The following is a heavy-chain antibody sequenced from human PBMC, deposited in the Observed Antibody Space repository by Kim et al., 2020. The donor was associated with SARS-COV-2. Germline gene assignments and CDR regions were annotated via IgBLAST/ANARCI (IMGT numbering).Heavy chain of an antibody. D-gene: IGHD3-10*01. J-gene: IGHJ6*02. Sequence: EMNWVRQAPGKGLEWVSYISSSGSTIYYTDSVKGRFTITRDNAKNSLYLQMNSLRAEDTAVYYCARDLLWFGELLSTYYYYYGMDVWGQGTKVTV. CDR3: ARDLLWFGELLSTYYYYYGMDV. V-gene: IGHV3-48*03. CDR2: ISSSGSTI.